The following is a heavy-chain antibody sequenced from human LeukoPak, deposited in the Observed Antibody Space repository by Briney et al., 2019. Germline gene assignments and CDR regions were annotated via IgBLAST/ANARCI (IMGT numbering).Heavy chain of an antibody. V-gene: IGHV1-3*01. CDR2: VNAGNGNT. J-gene: IGHJ4*02. D-gene: IGHD3-10*01. Sequence: GASVKVSCKASGYTFTSYAMHWVRQAPGQRLEWMGWVNAGNGNTKYSQKFQGRVTITRDTSASTAYMELSSLRSEDTAVYYCARDPTWFGELLDYWGQGTLVTVSS. CDR1: GYTFTSYA. CDR3: ARDPTWFGELLDY.